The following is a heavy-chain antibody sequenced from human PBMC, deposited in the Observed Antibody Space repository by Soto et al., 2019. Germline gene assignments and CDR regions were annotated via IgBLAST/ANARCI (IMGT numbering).Heavy chain of an antibody. CDR2: INHSGST. CDR1: GGSFSGYY. J-gene: IGHJ5*02. D-gene: IGHD3-10*01. Sequence: QVQLQQWGAGLLKPSETLSLTCAVYGGSFSGYYWSWIRQPPGKGLEWIGEINHSGSTNYNPSLKSRVTISVDTSKNQFSLKLSSVTAADTAVYYCARFSSVLLWFGARLRFDPWGQGTLVTVSS. CDR3: ARFSSVLLWFGARLRFDP. V-gene: IGHV4-34*01.